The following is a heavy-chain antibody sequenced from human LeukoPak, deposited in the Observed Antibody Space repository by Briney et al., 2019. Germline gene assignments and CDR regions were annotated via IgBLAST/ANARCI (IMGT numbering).Heavy chain of an antibody. V-gene: IGHV3-30*02. CDR3: AKEHRGYSYGRLFDY. J-gene: IGHJ4*02. CDR1: GFTFNSYG. D-gene: IGHD5-18*01. Sequence: GGSLRLSCAASGFTFNSYGMHWVRQAPGKGLEWVAFIRYDGSNKYYADSVKGRFTISRDDSKNTLYLQLNSLRAEDTAVYYCAKEHRGYSYGRLFDYWGQGTLVTVSS. CDR2: IRYDGSNK.